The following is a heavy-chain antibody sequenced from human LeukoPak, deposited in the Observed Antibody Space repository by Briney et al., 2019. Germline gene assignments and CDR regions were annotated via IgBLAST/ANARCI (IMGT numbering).Heavy chain of an antibody. CDR1: GGSISSYY. CDR2: IDFSGST. D-gene: IGHD1-26*01. J-gene: IGHJ4*02. CDR3: ARVMVGAIDY. V-gene: IGHV4-59*01. Sequence: SETLSLTCSVSGGSISSYYWSWIRQPPGKGLEWIGSIDFSGSTKYNPSPKSRVTISVDTSKNQFSLKLSSVTAADTAVYYCARVMVGAIDYWGQGTLVTVSS.